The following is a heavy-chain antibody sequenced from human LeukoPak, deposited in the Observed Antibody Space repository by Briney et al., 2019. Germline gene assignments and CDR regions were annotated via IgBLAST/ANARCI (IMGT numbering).Heavy chain of an antibody. Sequence: PGGSLRLSCAASGLTFSSYAMHWVRQAPGKGLEWVAVISYDGSNKYYADSVKGRFTISRDNSKNTLYLQMNSLRAEDTAVYYCARDGEQWLVTYYFDYWGQGTLVTVSS. V-gene: IGHV3-30*04. CDR3: ARDGEQWLVTYYFDY. J-gene: IGHJ4*02. D-gene: IGHD6-19*01. CDR1: GLTFSSYA. CDR2: ISYDGSNK.